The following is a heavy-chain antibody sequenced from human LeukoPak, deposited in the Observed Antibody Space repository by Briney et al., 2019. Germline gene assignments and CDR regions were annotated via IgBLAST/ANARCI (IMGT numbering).Heavy chain of an antibody. Sequence: GGSLRLSCVASGFTFSAHGMGWVRQGPGKGLEWVSVIRGGGGSDTYYADSVKGRFAISRDNSKNTLYLQMNSLRAEDTAVYYCVQEGPRGLAFDIWGQGTKVTVSS. V-gene: IGHV3-23*01. CDR2: IRGGGGSDT. CDR3: VQEGPRGLAFDI. CDR1: GFTFSAHG. J-gene: IGHJ3*02.